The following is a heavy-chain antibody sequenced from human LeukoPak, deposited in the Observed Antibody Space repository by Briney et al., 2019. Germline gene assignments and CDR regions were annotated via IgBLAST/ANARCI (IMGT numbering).Heavy chain of an antibody. J-gene: IGHJ4*02. V-gene: IGHV3-53*01. CDR3: ARALSGDYGDYVFDY. D-gene: IGHD4-17*01. CDR1: GFTFSSYA. CDR2: IYSGGST. Sequence: PGGSLRLSCAASGFTFSSYAMSWVRQAPGKGLKWVSVIYSGGSTYYADSVKGRFTISRDNSKNTLYLQMNSLRAEDTAVYYCARALSGDYGDYVFDYWGQGTLVTVSS.